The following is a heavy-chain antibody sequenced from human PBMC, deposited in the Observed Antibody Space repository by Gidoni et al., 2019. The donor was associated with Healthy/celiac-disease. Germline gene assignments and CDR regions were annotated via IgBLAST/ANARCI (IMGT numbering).Heavy chain of an antibody. CDR1: GYTFTSYD. V-gene: IGHV1-8*01. CDR3: ARGYHDVKYYDFWSGYYHFDY. Sequence: QVQLVQSGAEVKKPGASVKVSCKASGYTFTSYDINWVRQAPGQVLEWMGWMSPNSGNTGYAQKFQGRVTMTRNTSISTAYMELSSLRSEDTAVYYCARGYHDVKYYDFWSGYYHFDYWGQGTLVTVSS. D-gene: IGHD3-3*01. J-gene: IGHJ4*02. CDR2: MSPNSGNT.